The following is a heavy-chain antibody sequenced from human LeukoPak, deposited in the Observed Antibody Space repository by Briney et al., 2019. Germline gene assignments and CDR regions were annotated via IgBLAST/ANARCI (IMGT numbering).Heavy chain of an antibody. CDR1: GGSFSGYY. CDR3: ARRDASSGYYFDY. J-gene: IGHJ4*02. CDR2: INHSGST. Sequence: SETLSLTCAVYGGSFSGYYWSWIRQPPGKGLEWIGEINHSGSTNYNPSLKSRVTISVDTSKNQFSLKLSSVTAADTAVYYCARRDASSGYYFDYWGQGTLVTVSS. V-gene: IGHV4-34*01. D-gene: IGHD6-25*01.